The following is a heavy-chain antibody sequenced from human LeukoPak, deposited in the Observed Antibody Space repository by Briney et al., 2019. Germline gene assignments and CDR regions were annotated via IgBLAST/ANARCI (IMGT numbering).Heavy chain of an antibody. Sequence: GGSLRLSCAASGFTVSTNYMSWVRQAPGKGLEWVSLIYSGGGTYYADSVKGRFTISRDNSRNTLSLQMNSLRVDDTAVYYCARGFRSVTTWGCFDYWGQGALVTVSS. J-gene: IGHJ4*02. CDR2: IYSGGGT. CDR3: ARGFRSVTTWGCFDY. D-gene: IGHD4-17*01. CDR1: GFTVSTNY. V-gene: IGHV3-66*01.